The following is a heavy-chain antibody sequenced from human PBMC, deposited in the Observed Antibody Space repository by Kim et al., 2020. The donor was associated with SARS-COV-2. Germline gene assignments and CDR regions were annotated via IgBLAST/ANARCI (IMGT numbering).Heavy chain of an antibody. D-gene: IGHD3-22*01. V-gene: IGHV4-31*02. Sequence: YNPSLKSRVTISVDTSKNQFSLKLSSVTAADTAVYYCARVFSSGHYYFDYWGQGTLVTVSS. J-gene: IGHJ4*02. CDR3: ARVFSSGHYYFDY.